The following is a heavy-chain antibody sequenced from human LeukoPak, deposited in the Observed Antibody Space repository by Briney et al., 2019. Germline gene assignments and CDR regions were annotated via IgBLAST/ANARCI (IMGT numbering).Heavy chain of an antibody. CDR1: GFTFSSYS. Sequence: GGSLRLSCAASGFTFSSYSMNWVRQAPGKGLEWVSSISSSSSYIYYADSVKGRFTISRDNAKNSLYLQMNSLRAEDTAVYYCARVSCSGGSCYPRSYWGQGTLVTVSS. V-gene: IGHV3-21*01. J-gene: IGHJ4*02. D-gene: IGHD2-15*01. CDR2: ISSSSSYI. CDR3: ARVSCSGGSCYPRSY.